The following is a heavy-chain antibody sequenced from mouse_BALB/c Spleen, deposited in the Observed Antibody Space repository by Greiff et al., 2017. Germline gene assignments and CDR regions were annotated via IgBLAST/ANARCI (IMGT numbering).Heavy chain of an antibody. Sequence: EVKLMESGGGLVKPGGSLKLSCAASGFTFSSYTMSWVRQTPEKRLEWVATISSGGSYTYYPDSVKGRFTISRDNAKNTLYLQMSSLKSEDTAMYYCTRDTLFAYWGQGTLVTVSA. CDR3: TRDTLFAY. V-gene: IGHV5-6-4*01. CDR2: ISSGGSYT. CDR1: GFTFSSYT. J-gene: IGHJ3*01.